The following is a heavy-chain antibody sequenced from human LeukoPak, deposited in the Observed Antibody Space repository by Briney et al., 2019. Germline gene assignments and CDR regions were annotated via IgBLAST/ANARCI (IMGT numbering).Heavy chain of an antibody. CDR1: GFTVSSNY. Sequence: GGSLRLSCAASGFTVSSNYMSWVRQAPGKGLEWVSVIYSGGSTYYADSVKGRFTISRDNSKNTLYLQMNSLRAEDTAVYYCAKDGIQLWSGLTYYYYGMDVWGQGTTVTVSS. CDR3: AKDGIQLWSGLTYYYYGMDV. J-gene: IGHJ6*02. D-gene: IGHD5-18*01. CDR2: IYSGGST. V-gene: IGHV3-66*01.